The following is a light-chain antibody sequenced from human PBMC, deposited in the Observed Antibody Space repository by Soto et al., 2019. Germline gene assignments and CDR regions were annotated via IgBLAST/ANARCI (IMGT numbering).Light chain of an antibody. CDR3: QQYNNWPPWT. Sequence: EIVMTQSPATLSVSPGERATLSCRASQSVSSSLAWYQQKPGQALRLLIYGASTRATGIPARFSGSGSGTEFTLTIDSLQSEDFAVYYCQQYNNWPPWTFGQGTKVEIK. CDR2: GAS. J-gene: IGKJ1*01. CDR1: QSVSSS. V-gene: IGKV3-15*01.